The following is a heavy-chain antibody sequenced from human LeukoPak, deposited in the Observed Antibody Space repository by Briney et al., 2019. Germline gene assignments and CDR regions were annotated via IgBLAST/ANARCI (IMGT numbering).Heavy chain of an antibody. J-gene: IGHJ4*02. CDR3: ACAPTGHTFDY. V-gene: IGHV6-1*01. CDR2: TYYRSKWYN. Sequence: SQTLSLTCTVSGDSVSSDIAAWNWITQSPSRGLEGQGRTYYRSKWYNDYEASLKSRITNNADTSKNQYYLHLNFVTPEDTAVYYCACAPTGHTFDYWGQGILVTVSS. CDR1: GDSVSSDIAA.